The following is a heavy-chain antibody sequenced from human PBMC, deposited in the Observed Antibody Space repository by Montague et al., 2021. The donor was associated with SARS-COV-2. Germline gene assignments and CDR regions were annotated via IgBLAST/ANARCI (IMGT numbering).Heavy chain of an antibody. D-gene: IGHD2-8*01. Sequence: SLRLSCAASGFGFSRYWMTWVRQAPGKGLAWMANINQDGGEKYYVDSVKGRFTVSRDNAKNSLYLQLNSLRDEDTAVYYCATFKYCTTSTCAVEPYYSYYSGMDVWGQGTIVTVSS. CDR2: INQDGGEK. CDR1: GFGFSRYW. CDR3: ATFKYCTTSTCAVEPYYSYYSGMDV. J-gene: IGHJ6*02. V-gene: IGHV3-7*01.